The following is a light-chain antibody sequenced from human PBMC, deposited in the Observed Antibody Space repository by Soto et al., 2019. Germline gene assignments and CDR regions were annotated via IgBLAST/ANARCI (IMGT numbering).Light chain of an antibody. Sequence: DIQLTQSPSFLSASVGDRVTITCRASQGISSYLAWYQQKPGKVPKLLIYAGSSLQSGVPSRFSGSGSGTEFTLPISSLKPEYFATYYCQQLKSYPFAFGPGTTVDVK. J-gene: IGKJ3*01. CDR3: QQLKSYPFA. CDR1: QGISSY. V-gene: IGKV1-9*01. CDR2: AGS.